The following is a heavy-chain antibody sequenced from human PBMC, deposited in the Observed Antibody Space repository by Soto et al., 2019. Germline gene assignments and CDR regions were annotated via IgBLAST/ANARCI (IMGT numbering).Heavy chain of an antibody. D-gene: IGHD3-22*01. Sequence: PSETLSLTCAVSGGSISSSSWWSWVRQPPGKGLEWIGEIYHSGSTNYNPSLKSRVTISVDKSKNQFSLKLSSVTAADTAVYYCARDRGSPRITMISRRYYYYGMDVWGQGTTVTVSS. CDR1: GGSISSSSW. CDR3: ARDRGSPRITMISRRYYYYGMDV. J-gene: IGHJ6*02. V-gene: IGHV4-4*02. CDR2: IYHSGST.